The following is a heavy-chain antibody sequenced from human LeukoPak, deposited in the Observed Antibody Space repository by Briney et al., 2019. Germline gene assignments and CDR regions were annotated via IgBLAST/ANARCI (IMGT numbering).Heavy chain of an antibody. CDR1: GGTFSSYA. D-gene: IGHD3-3*01. J-gene: IGHJ6*02. V-gene: IGHV1-69*05. Sequence: SVKVSCKASGGTFSSYAISWVRQAPGQGLEWMGGIIPIFGTANYAQKFQGRVTMTRDTSTSTVYMELSSLRSEDTAVYYCARGHPITIFGVVKGMDVWGQGTTVTISS. CDR2: IIPIFGTA. CDR3: ARGHPITIFGVVKGMDV.